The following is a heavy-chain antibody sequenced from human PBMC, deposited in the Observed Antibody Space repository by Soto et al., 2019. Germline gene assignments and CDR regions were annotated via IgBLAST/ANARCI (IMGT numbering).Heavy chain of an antibody. Sequence: QVQLVESGGGVVQPGRSLRLSCAASGFTFSSYGMHWVRQAPGKGLEWVAVIWYDGSNKYYADSVKGRFTISRDNSKNTLYLQMNSLRAEDTAVYYCARAGSGYSYGYVFGNFDYWGQGTLVTVSS. J-gene: IGHJ4*02. D-gene: IGHD5-18*01. CDR3: ARAGSGYSYGYVFGNFDY. V-gene: IGHV3-33*01. CDR2: IWYDGSNK. CDR1: GFTFSSYG.